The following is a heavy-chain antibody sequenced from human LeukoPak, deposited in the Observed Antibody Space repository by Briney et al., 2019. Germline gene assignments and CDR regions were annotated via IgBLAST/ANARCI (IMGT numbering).Heavy chain of an antibody. CDR3: VRYCSSTTCYTRAVDY. CDR2: IYHSGSA. V-gene: IGHV4-38-2*02. Sequence: SETLSLTCTVSGYSITSGYNWAWIGHPPGKEREWIGGIYHSGSAYSNPSLKSRVTISVDTSKNQFSLKLSSVTAADTAVYYCVRYCSSTTCYTRAVDYWGQGTLVTVSS. J-gene: IGHJ4*02. D-gene: IGHD2-2*02. CDR1: GYSITSGYN.